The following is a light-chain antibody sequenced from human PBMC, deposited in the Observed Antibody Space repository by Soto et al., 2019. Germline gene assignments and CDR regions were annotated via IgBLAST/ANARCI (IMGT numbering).Light chain of an antibody. J-gene: IGKJ1*01. CDR1: QSISSW. CDR2: DAS. V-gene: IGKV1-5*01. CDR3: QQYTSWT. Sequence: DIQMTQSPSTLSASVVDRVTITCRASQSISSWLAWYQQKPGKAPKLLIYDASSLESGVPSRFSGSGSGTEFTLTISSLQPDDFATYYCQQYTSWTFGQGTKVEIK.